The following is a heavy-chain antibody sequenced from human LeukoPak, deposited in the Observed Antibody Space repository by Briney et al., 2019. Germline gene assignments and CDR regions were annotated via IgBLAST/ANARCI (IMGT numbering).Heavy chain of an antibody. CDR1: GFNFSSYT. D-gene: IGHD5-18*01. J-gene: IGHJ5*01. CDR2: ISGSGNYI. Sequence: GGSLRLSCTASGFNFSSYTLNWVRQAPGKGLEWVSSISGSGNYIYYAESLKGRFTVSRDNAKKSLYLQMNSLRADDTAMFFCARAAPKRGYTFGFDFWGQGTLVTVSS. V-gene: IGHV3-21*01. CDR3: ARAAPKRGYTFGFDF.